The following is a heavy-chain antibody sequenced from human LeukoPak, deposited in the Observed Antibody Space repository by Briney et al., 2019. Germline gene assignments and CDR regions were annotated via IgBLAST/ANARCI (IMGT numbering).Heavy chain of an antibody. Sequence: SETLSLTCTVSGGSISSSSYYWGWIRQPPGKGLEWIGSIYYSGSTYYNPSLKSRVTISVDTSKNQFSLKLSSVTAADTAVCYCASPPYYYDTFLRDYWGQGTLVTVSS. CDR1: GGSISSSSYY. V-gene: IGHV4-39*01. CDR3: ASPPYYYDTFLRDY. D-gene: IGHD3-22*01. J-gene: IGHJ4*02. CDR2: IYYSGST.